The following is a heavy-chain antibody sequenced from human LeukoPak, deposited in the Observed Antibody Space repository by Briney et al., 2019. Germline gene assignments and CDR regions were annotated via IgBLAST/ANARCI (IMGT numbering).Heavy chain of an antibody. CDR3: ARRYSSGWYVY. J-gene: IGHJ4*02. CDR2: IYYTGST. V-gene: IGHV4-39*01. CDR1: GASISSSNYC. D-gene: IGHD6-19*01. Sequence: SETLSLTCTVSGASISSSNYCWGWIRQPPGKGLEWIGSIYYTGSTYYNPSLESRVTISVDTSKNQFSPKLSSVTAADTAVYYCARRYSSGWYVYWGQGTLVTVSS.